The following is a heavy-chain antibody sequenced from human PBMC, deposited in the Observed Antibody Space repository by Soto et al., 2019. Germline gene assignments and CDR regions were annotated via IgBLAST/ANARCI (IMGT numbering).Heavy chain of an antibody. CDR1: GGSFSGYY. CDR2: INHSGST. CDR3: ARGRTSSFPWTRTGDAFDI. V-gene: IGHV4-34*01. Sequence: SETLSLTCAVYGGSFSGYYWRWIPQPPGKGLEWIGGINHSGSTNYNPSLKSRFTISVDTSKNQFSLKLRSVTAEDTAVYHCARGRTSSFPWTRTGDAFDIWGQGTMVTVPS. J-gene: IGHJ3*02. D-gene: IGHD1-1*01.